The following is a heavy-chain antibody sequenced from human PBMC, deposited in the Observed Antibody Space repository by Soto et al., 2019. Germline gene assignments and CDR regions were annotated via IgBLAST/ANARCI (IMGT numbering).Heavy chain of an antibody. J-gene: IGHJ5*02. CDR3: ARGLNWLAP. CDR2: IKQDGSEK. CDR1: GFIFSSYW. Sequence: GGSLRLSCAAAGFIFSSYWMSWVRQAPGKGLEWVANIKQDGSEKYYVDSVKGRFTISRDNPKNSLYLQMNSLRAEVTAVYFWARGLNWLAPWGQGTLVTVSS. V-gene: IGHV3-7*01.